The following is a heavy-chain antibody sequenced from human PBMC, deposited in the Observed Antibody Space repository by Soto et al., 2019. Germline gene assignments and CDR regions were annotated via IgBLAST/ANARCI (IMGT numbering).Heavy chain of an antibody. J-gene: IGHJ6*02. D-gene: IGHD1-1*01. CDR3: ARDARTYPV. Sequence: GGSLRLSCAASGFTFSSYRMNWVRQAPGNGLEWVSSISSRSSYIYYADSVKGRFTISRDNAKNSLYLQMNSLRSEDTAVYYCARDARTYPVWGQGTTVTVSS. CDR1: GFTFSSYR. CDR2: ISSRSSYI. V-gene: IGHV3-21*01.